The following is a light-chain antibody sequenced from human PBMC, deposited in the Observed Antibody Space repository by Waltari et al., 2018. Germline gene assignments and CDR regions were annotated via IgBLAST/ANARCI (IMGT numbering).Light chain of an antibody. Sequence: EIVLTQSPATLSLSPGERATLSCRASQSINSYLAWYLQKPGQAPRLLIYDASNRATGVPARFSGSGSGSDFTLTISSLDPEDFAVYYCQQRYNWPLTFGQGTRLEIK. CDR2: DAS. V-gene: IGKV3-11*01. J-gene: IGKJ5*01. CDR1: QSINSY. CDR3: QQRYNWPLT.